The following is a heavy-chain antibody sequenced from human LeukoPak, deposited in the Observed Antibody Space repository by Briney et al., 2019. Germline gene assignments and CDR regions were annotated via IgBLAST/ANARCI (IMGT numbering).Heavy chain of an antibody. Sequence: ASVKVSCKASGYRFTSYGISWVRQAPGQGLEWMGWISAYNGNTNYAQKLQGRVTMTTDTSTSTAYMELRSLRSDDTAVYYCARGGDGDVLTGLVFDYWGQGTLVTVSS. CDR1: GYRFTSYG. J-gene: IGHJ4*02. CDR3: ARGGDGDVLTGLVFDY. D-gene: IGHD3-9*01. V-gene: IGHV1-18*01. CDR2: ISAYNGNT.